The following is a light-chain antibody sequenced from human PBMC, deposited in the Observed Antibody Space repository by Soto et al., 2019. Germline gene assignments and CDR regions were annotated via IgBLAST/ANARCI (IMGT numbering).Light chain of an antibody. CDR2: AAS. CDR1: QGISTY. CDR3: QQSYSTTWT. J-gene: IGKJ1*01. V-gene: IGKV1-39*01. Sequence: DIQMTPSPSSLSASVGDRVTITCRASQGISTYLNCYQQKPGKAPKLLIYAASSLQSGVPSRFSGSGAETDFPLTISRLQPEDFATYACQQSYSTTWTYGQGTKVEIK.